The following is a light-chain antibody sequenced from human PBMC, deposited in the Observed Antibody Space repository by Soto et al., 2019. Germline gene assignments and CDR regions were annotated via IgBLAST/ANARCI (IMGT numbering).Light chain of an antibody. CDR3: QQRSNWPQT. V-gene: IGKV3-11*01. Sequence: IVSTQSPATLSLSPGERATLSCRASQSVSSNLAWYQKKPGQDPRLLIYDASNRATGIPARSSGSVSGTDFNLIISRLQTDDFATYDCQQRSNWPQTFGQGTKGDIK. CDR1: QSVSSN. CDR2: DAS. J-gene: IGKJ1*01.